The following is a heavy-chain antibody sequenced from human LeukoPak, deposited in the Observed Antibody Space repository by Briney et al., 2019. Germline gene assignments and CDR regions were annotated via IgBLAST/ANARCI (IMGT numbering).Heavy chain of an antibody. J-gene: IGHJ3*02. CDR2: ISWNSGSI. V-gene: IGHV3-9*01. CDR1: GFTFDDYA. CDR3: AKDITTSDDAFDI. D-gene: IGHD4-17*01. Sequence: PGRSLRLSCAASGFTFDDYAMHWVRQAPGKGLEWVSGISWNSGSIDCADSVKGRFTISRDNAKNSLYLQMNSLRAEDTALYYCAKDITTSDDAFDIWGQGTMVTVSS.